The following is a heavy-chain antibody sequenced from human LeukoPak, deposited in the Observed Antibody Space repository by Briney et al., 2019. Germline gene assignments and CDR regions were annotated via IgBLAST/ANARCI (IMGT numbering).Heavy chain of an antibody. CDR3: ARPQYYYDSSGSGPFDP. D-gene: IGHD3-22*01. CDR1: GYSFTSYW. Sequence: GESLKISCKGSGYSFTSYWIGWVRQMPGKGLEWMGIIYPGDSDTRYSPSFQGQVTISADKSISTACLQWSSLKASDTAMYYCARPQYYYDSSGSGPFDPWGQGTLVTVSS. CDR2: IYPGDSDT. J-gene: IGHJ5*02. V-gene: IGHV5-51*01.